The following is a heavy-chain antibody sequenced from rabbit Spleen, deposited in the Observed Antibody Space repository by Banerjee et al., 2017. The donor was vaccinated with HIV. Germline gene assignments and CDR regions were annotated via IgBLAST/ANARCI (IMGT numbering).Heavy chain of an antibody. CDR1: GFSFSSGYD. V-gene: IGHV1S45*01. CDR2: IDVGSSGRT. CDR3: ARDTGSSFSSYGMDL. Sequence: QEQLEESGGDLVKPGASLTLTCKASGFSFSSGYDMCWVRQAPGTGLEWIACIDVGSSGRTYYANWAKGRFIISKTSSTTVTLQMTSLTVADTATYFCARDTGSSFSSYGMDLWGQGTLVTVS. J-gene: IGHJ6*01. D-gene: IGHD8-1*01.